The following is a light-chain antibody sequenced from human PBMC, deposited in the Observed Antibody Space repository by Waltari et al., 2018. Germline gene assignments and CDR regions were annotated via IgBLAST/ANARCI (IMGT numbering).Light chain of an antibody. V-gene: IGLV8-61*01. CDR1: LGSVSSHPT. Sequence: QPVVTQDPPFPCSPGGQATPPWGLSLGSVSSHPTPSWSQQTPGQTPRTLIYTTNTRSSGVPDRFSGSILGNKAALTITGAQAEDESDYYCVLYMGFGISVFGGGTKLTVL. CDR2: TTN. J-gene: IGLJ3*02. CDR3: VLYMGFGISV.